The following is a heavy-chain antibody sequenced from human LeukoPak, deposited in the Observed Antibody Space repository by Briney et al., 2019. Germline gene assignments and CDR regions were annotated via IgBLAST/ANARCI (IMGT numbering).Heavy chain of an antibody. Sequence: GGSLRLSCAASGFTVGSNYMSWVRQAPGKGLEWVSVIYSGGSTYYADSVKGRFTISRDNSKNTLYLQMNSLRAEDTAVYYCARALSSPFDYWGQGTLVTVSS. D-gene: IGHD6-13*01. CDR1: GFTVGSNY. V-gene: IGHV3-66*02. CDR2: IYSGGST. J-gene: IGHJ4*02. CDR3: ARALSSPFDY.